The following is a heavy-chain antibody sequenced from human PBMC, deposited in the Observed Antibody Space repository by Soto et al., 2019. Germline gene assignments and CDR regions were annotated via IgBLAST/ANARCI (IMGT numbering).Heavy chain of an antibody. J-gene: IGHJ6*02. V-gene: IGHV4-34*01. D-gene: IGHD3-10*01. CDR3: ARGKPVLLWFGESAGVDV. CDR2: INHSGST. CDR1: GGSFSGYY. Sequence: SETLSLTWAVYGGSFSGYYWSWIRQPPGKGLEWIGEINHSGSTNYNPSLKSRVTISVDTSKNQFSLKLSSVTAADTAVYYCARGKPVLLWFGESAGVDVWGQGTTVS.